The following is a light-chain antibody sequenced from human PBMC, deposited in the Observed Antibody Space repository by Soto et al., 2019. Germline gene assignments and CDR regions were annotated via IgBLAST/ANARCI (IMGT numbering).Light chain of an antibody. CDR1: SDDVGGYNY. J-gene: IGLJ1*01. CDR3: SSYTSSSTLV. V-gene: IGLV2-14*01. Sequence: QSALTQPASVSGSPGQSITISCSGTSDDVGGYNYVSWYQNNPGKPPKLMIYEVSNRPSGLSSRFSGSKSGNTASLTISGLQTEDEADYYCSSYTSSSTLVFGTGTKLTVL. CDR2: EVS.